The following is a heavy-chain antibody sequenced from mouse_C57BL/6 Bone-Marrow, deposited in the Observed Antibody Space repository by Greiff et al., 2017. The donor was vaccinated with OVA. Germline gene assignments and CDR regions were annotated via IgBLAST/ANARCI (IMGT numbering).Heavy chain of an antibody. V-gene: IGHV2-9-1*01. CDR3: ARNWVYYYGSSYWYFDV. CDR2: IWTGGGT. Sequence: VKLMESGPGLVAPSQSLSITCTVSGFSLTSYAISWVRQPPGKGLEWLGVIWTGGGTNYNSALNSRLSISKDNSKSQVFLKMNSLQTDDTARYYCARNWVYYYGSSYWYFDVWGTGTTVTVSS. CDR1: GFSLTSYA. D-gene: IGHD1-1*01. J-gene: IGHJ1*03.